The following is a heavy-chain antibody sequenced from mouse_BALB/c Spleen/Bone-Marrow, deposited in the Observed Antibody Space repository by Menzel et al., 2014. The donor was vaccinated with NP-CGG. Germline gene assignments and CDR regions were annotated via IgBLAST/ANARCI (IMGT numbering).Heavy chain of an antibody. D-gene: IGHD1-1*01. J-gene: IGHJ2*01. CDR1: GYTFSNYW. V-gene: IGHV1-9*01. CDR2: ILPGSGTA. Sequence: QLQQSGAELMKPGASVKISCKATGYTFSNYWIDWVKQRPGHGLEWIGEILPGSGTANYNEKFKGKATFTADTSSNTAYMQLSSLTSEDSALYYCARASVVPYYFDFWGQGTTLTVSS. CDR3: ARASVVPYYFDF.